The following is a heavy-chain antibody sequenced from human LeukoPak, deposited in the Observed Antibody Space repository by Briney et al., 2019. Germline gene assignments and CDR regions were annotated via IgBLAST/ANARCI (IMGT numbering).Heavy chain of an antibody. D-gene: IGHD5-18*01. Sequence: SETLSLTCTVSGGSLSGYYWSWIRQPPGKGLERIGHIHYTGSTKYNPSLKSRVTISVDTTKNQVSLKVNSVTAADTAVYYCARGGYIYGMDVWGQGTTVTVSS. J-gene: IGHJ6*02. CDR1: GGSLSGYY. V-gene: IGHV4-59*12. CDR2: IHYTGST. CDR3: ARGGYIYGMDV.